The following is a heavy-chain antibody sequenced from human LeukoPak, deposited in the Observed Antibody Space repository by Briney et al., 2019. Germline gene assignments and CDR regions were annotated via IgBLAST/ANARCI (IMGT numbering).Heavy chain of an antibody. Sequence: GASVKVSCKVSGYTLTELSMHWVRQAPGKGLEWMGGFDPEDGETIYAQKFQGRVTMTEDTSTDTAYMELSSLRSEDTAVYYCATDPPRRYRYYYGMDVWGQGTTVTVSS. CDR2: FDPEDGET. V-gene: IGHV1-24*01. CDR3: ATDPPRRYRYYYGMDV. D-gene: IGHD3-16*02. J-gene: IGHJ6*02. CDR1: GYTLTELS.